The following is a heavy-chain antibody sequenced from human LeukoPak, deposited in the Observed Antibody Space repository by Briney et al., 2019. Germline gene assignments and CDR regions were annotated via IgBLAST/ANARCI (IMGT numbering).Heavy chain of an antibody. D-gene: IGHD6-6*01. Sequence: PSETLSLTCAVYGGSFSGYYWSWIRQPPGKGLEWIGEINHSGSTNYNPSLKSRVTISVDTSKNQFSLKLSPVTAADTAVYYCARRKYSSYFPPPHYYYYYMDVWGKGTTVTVSS. CDR3: ARRKYSSYFPPPHYYYYYMDV. V-gene: IGHV4-34*01. CDR2: INHSGST. CDR1: GGSFSGYY. J-gene: IGHJ6*03.